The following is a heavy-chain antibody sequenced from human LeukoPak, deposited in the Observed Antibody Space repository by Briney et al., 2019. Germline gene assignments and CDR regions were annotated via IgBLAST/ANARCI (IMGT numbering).Heavy chain of an antibody. CDR1: GYTFTGYF. CDR2: INPNSGGT. Sequence: ASVKVSCKASGYTFTGYFMHWVRQAPGQGPEWMGWINPNSGGTNYAQKFQGRVTMTRDTSTSTVYMELSSLRSEDTAVYYCARDPFGWNLSQQAPKGYFDYWGQGTLVTVSS. J-gene: IGHJ4*02. D-gene: IGHD1-1*01. CDR3: ARDPFGWNLSQQAPKGYFDY. V-gene: IGHV1-2*02.